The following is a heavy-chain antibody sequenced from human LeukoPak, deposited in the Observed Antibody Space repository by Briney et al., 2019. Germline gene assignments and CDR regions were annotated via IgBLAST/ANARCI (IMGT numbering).Heavy chain of an antibody. J-gene: IGHJ6*02. Sequence: GGSLRLSCAASGFTVSSNYMSWVRQAPGKGLEWVSVIYSGGSTYYADSVKGRFTISRDNSKNTLYLQMNSLRAEDTAVYYCARDLAWFGEEGMDVWGQGTTATVSS. CDR3: ARDLAWFGEEGMDV. CDR1: GFTVSSNY. V-gene: IGHV3-66*01. D-gene: IGHD3-10*01. CDR2: IYSGGST.